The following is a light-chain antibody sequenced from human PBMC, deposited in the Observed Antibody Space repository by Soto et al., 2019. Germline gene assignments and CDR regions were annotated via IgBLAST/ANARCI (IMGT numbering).Light chain of an antibody. Sequence: QSVLTQPPSVSGAPGQRVTVSCTGNNSNLGAGYDVHWYQQLPGAAPKLVIFGNRNRPSGVPERFSGSKSGTSASLAITGLQAEDEADYYCQAYDYSLTAFVFXGGTQLTVL. CDR2: GNR. V-gene: IGLV1-40*01. CDR1: NSNLGAGYD. J-gene: IGLJ3*02. CDR3: QAYDYSLTAFV.